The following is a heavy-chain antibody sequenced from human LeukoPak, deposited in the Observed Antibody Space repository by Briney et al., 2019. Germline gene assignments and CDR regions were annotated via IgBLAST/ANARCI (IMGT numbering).Heavy chain of an antibody. J-gene: IGHJ6*04. CDR3: ARGPPYAPGVLDV. D-gene: IGHD7-27*01. Sequence: SETLSLTCTVSGYSIRSGFYWGWIRQPPGKGLEWIGNIYHSGITYYTPSLKSRVTISVDTSKNQFSLKLNSVTAADTAVYYCARGPPYAPGVLDVWGKGTTVTISS. CDR2: IYHSGIT. V-gene: IGHV4-38-2*02. CDR1: GYSIRSGFY.